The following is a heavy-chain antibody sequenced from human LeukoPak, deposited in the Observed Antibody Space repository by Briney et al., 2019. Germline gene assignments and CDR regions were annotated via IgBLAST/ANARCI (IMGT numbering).Heavy chain of an antibody. V-gene: IGHV3-33*06. CDR2: IWYDGRSK. CDR1: GFTFRSYG. D-gene: IGHD2-15*01. J-gene: IGHJ4*02. CDR3: TKAGQGSVLDY. Sequence: GGSLILSCAASGFTFRSYGFHWVRQAPGKGLEWVAVIWYDGRSKYYADSVKGRFTFSRDNSKNTVYLEMNSLRAEDTAVYYCTKAGQGSVLDYWGQGTLVTVSS.